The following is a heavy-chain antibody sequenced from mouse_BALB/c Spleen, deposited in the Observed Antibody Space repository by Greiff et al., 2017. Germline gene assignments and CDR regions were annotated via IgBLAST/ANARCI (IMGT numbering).Heavy chain of an antibody. CDR2: ISSGGSYT. Sequence: EVQGVESGGGLVKPGGSLKLSCAASGFTFSSYAMSWVRQTPEKRLEWVATISSGGSYTYYPDSVKGRFTISRDNAKNTLYLQMSSLRSEDTAMYYCARLLTGIAMDYWGQGTSVTVSS. J-gene: IGHJ4*01. D-gene: IGHD4-1*01. CDR3: ARLLTGIAMDY. V-gene: IGHV5-9-3*01. CDR1: GFTFSSYA.